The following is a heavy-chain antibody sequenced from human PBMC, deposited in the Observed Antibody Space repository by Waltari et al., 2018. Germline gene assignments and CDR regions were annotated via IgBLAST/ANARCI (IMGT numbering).Heavy chain of an antibody. CDR3: ARTDSSGYYYDLDVYYFDY. Sequence: QVQLVQSGAEVKKPGSSVKVSCKASGGTFSSYAISWVRQAPGQGLEWMGGIIPIVGTANYAQKFQGRVTITADESTSTAYMELSSLRSEDTAVYYCARTDSSGYYYDLDVYYFDYWGQGTLVTVSS. CDR2: IIPIVGTA. D-gene: IGHD3-22*01. V-gene: IGHV1-69*13. J-gene: IGHJ4*02. CDR1: GGTFSSYA.